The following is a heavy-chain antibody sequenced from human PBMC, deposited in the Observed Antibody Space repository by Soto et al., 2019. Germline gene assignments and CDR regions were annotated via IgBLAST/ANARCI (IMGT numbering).Heavy chain of an antibody. J-gene: IGHJ4*02. Sequence: GGSLRLSCAASGFTFSSYAMSWVRQAPGKGLEWVSAISGSGGSTYYADSVEGRFTISRDNSKNTLYLQMNSLRAEDTAVYYCAKDGSRWSSSWYGVYYFDYWGQGTLVTAPQ. CDR1: GFTFSSYA. CDR3: AKDGSRWSSSWYGVYYFDY. CDR2: ISGSGGST. D-gene: IGHD6-13*01. V-gene: IGHV3-23*01.